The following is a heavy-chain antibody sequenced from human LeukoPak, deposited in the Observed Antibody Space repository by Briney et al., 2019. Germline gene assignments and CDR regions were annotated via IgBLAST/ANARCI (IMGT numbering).Heavy chain of an antibody. J-gene: IGHJ5*02. Sequence: GASVKVSCKASGGTFSSYAISWVRQAPGQGLEWMGGIIPIFGTANYAQKFQGRVTITTDESTSTAYMELSSLRSEDTAVYYCARTYCSSTSCFHNWFDPWGQGTLVTVSS. CDR2: IIPIFGTA. CDR1: GGTFSSYA. D-gene: IGHD2-2*01. V-gene: IGHV1-69*05. CDR3: ARTYCSSTSCFHNWFDP.